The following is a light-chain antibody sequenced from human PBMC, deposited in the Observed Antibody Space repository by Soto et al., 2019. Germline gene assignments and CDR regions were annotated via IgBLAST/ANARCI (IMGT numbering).Light chain of an antibody. Sequence: QSALTQPASVSGSPGQSITISCTGTSSDVGAYNYVSWYQQHPGKAPKYMIYEVRNRPSGVSNRFSGSKSGNMASLTISGLQAEDEADYYCSSYTSSSTWVFGGGTKLTVL. CDR1: SSDVGAYNY. V-gene: IGLV2-14*01. J-gene: IGLJ3*02. CDR3: SSYTSSSTWV. CDR2: EVR.